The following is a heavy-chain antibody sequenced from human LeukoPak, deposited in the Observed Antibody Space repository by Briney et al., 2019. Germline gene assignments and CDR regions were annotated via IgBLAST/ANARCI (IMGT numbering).Heavy chain of an antibody. CDR2: IIPIFGTA. D-gene: IGHD2-2*01. V-gene: IGHV1-69*01. J-gene: IGHJ4*02. CDR1: GGTFSSYA. CDR3: ASPQRDCSSTSCYVGLFDY. Sequence: GSSVKVSCKASGGTFSSYAISWVRQAPGQGLEWMGGIIPIFGTANHAQKFQGRVTITADESTSTAYMELSSLRSEDTAVYYCASPQRDCSSTSCYVGLFDYWGQGTLVTVSS.